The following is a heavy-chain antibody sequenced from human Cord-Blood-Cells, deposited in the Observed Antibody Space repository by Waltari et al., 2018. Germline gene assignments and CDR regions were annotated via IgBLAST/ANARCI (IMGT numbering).Heavy chain of an antibody. CDR1: GGSISSYY. V-gene: IGHV4-59*01. CDR3: ARYYGDYYFDY. J-gene: IGHJ4*02. Sequence: QVQLQESGPGLGKPSETLSLTCTVSGGSISSYYWSWIRQPPGKGLEWIGYIYYSGSTNYNPSLKSRVTISVDTSKNQFSLKLSSVTAADTAVYYCARYYGDYYFDYWGQGTLVTVSS. CDR2: IYYSGST. D-gene: IGHD4-17*01.